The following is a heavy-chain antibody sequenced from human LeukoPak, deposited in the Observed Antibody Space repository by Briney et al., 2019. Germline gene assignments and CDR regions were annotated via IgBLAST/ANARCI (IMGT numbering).Heavy chain of an antibody. CDR2: ISSNNSTI. Sequence: PGGSLRLSXAASGFTFSSYSMNWVRQAPGKGLEWVSYISSNNSTIYYADSVKGRFTISRDNAKDSLYLQMNSLRAEDTAVYYCVRDLHSSTWYRDWFDPWGQGTLVTVSS. CDR1: GFTFSSYS. J-gene: IGHJ5*02. V-gene: IGHV3-48*01. D-gene: IGHD6-13*01. CDR3: VRDLHSSTWYRDWFDP.